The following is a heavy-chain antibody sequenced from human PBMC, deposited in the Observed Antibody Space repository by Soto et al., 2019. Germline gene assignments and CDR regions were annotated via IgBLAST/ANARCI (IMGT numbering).Heavy chain of an antibody. V-gene: IGHV3-74*01. CDR2: INSDGSST. J-gene: IGHJ6*02. CDR1: GFTFSSYW. Sequence: GSLRLSCAASGFTFSSYWMHWVRQAPGKGLVWVSRINSDGSSTSYADSVKGRFTISRDNAKNTLYLQMNSLRAEDTAVYYCARDLLSGYDYGRYYGMDVWGQGTTVTVSS. CDR3: ARDLLSGYDYGRYYGMDV. D-gene: IGHD5-12*01.